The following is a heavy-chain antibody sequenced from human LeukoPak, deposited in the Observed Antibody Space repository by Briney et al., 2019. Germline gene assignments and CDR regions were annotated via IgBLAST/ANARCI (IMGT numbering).Heavy chain of an antibody. V-gene: IGHV3-74*01. CDR2: ILSDGTTT. Sequence: GGSLRLSCAASGFSLSNYWMHWVRQAPGKGLVWVSRILSDGTTTGYADSVEGRFTISRDTAKNTLYLQMNSLRVDDTAIYYCAREVAVGYCSSTTCYADDHWGQGTLVTVSS. J-gene: IGHJ4*02. D-gene: IGHD2-2*01. CDR3: AREVAVGYCSSTTCYADDH. CDR1: GFSLSNYW.